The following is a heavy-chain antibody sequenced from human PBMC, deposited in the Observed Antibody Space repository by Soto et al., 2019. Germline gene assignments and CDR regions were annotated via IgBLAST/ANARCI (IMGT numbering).Heavy chain of an antibody. CDR1: GGSFSGYT. CDR2: INHSGTT. Sequence: QVQLQQWGAGLLRPSETLSLTCAVYGGSFSGYTWIWIRQPPGKGLEWIGEINHSGTTNHNPSLKSRLIISVDTSKKQFSLRLTSVTAADTAVYYCARGSVYTSSFDYWGQGTLVTVSS. D-gene: IGHD3-22*01. CDR3: ARGSVYTSSFDY. V-gene: IGHV4-34*01. J-gene: IGHJ4*02.